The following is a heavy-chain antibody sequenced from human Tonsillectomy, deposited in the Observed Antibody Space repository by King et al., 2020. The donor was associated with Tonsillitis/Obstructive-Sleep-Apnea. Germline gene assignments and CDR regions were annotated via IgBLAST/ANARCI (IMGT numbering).Heavy chain of an antibody. D-gene: IGHD6-19*01. V-gene: IGHV3-7*03. Sequence: QLVQSGGGLVQPGGSLRLSCAASGFTLSSYWMSWVRQAPGKGLEWVANIKQDGSEKYYVDSVKGRFTISRDNAKNSVYLQVNSLRAEDTAVYYCAREAVAGFDSWGQGTLVTVSS. CDR3: AREAVAGFDS. CDR1: GFTLSSYW. J-gene: IGHJ4*02. CDR2: IKQDGSEK.